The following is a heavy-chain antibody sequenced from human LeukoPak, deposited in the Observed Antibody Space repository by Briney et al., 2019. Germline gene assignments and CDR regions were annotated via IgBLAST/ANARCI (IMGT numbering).Heavy chain of an antibody. J-gene: IGHJ4*02. D-gene: IGHD1-26*01. CDR3: ARAYSGSYRVGDY. Sequence: PGGSLRLSCAASGFTFSSYWMTWVRQAPGKGLEWVANIKQDGSEKYYVDSVKSRFTISRDNAKNSLYLQMNSLRAEDTAVYYCARAYSGSYRVGDYWGQGTLVTVSS. CDR1: GFTFSSYW. CDR2: IKQDGSEK. V-gene: IGHV3-7*01.